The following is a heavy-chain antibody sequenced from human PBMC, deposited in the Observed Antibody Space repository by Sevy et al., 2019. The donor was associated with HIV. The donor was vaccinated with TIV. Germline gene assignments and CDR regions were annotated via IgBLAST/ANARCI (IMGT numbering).Heavy chain of an antibody. CDR3: ARDLHSSSWYWAFDI. CDR2: ISAYNGNT. Sequence: ASVKVSCKASGYTFTSYGIGWVRQAPGQGLEWMGWISAYNGNTNYAQKLQGRVTMTTDTSTSTAYMELRSLRSDDTAVYYCARDLHSSSWYWAFDIWGQGTMVTVSS. D-gene: IGHD6-13*01. CDR1: GYTFTSYG. V-gene: IGHV1-18*01. J-gene: IGHJ3*02.